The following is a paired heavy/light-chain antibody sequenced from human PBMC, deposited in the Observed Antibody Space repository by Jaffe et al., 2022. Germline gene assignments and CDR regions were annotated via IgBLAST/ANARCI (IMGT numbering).Heavy chain of an antibody. D-gene: IGHD3-10*01. V-gene: IGHV3-21*01. Sequence: EVQLVESGGGLVKPGGSLRLSCAASGFSFSSYTMNWVRQAPGKGLEWVSSISVSGTYIYYADSVKGRFTISRDNAQNSLYLQMNTLRAEDTAVYYCARSLWFRELSRVYFDYWGQGTLVTVSS. J-gene: IGHJ4*02. CDR1: GFSFSSYT. CDR2: ISVSGTYI. CDR3: ARSLWFRELSRVYFDY.
Light chain of an antibody. V-gene: IGKV1-5*03. J-gene: IGKJ1*01. Sequence: DIQMTQSPSTLSASVGDRVTITCRASQSISSWLAWYQQKPGKAPKLLIYQASSLESGVPSRFSGSGSGTEFTLTISSLQPDDFATYYCQQYNSYPWTFGQGTKVEIK. CDR1: QSISSW. CDR3: QQYNSYPWT. CDR2: QAS.